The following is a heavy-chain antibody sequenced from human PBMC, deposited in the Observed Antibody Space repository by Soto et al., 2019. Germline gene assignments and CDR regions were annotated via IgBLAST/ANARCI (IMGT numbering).Heavy chain of an antibody. CDR3: ARAHIVLVPAAITYNWFDP. D-gene: IGHD2-2*01. Sequence: ASVKGSCKAAGYTFTSYDSSWVRQATGQGLEWMGWMNPNSGNTGYAQKFQGRVTMTRNTSISTAYMELSSLRSEDTAVYYCARAHIVLVPAAITYNWFDPWGQGTLVTVS. V-gene: IGHV1-8*01. CDR1: GYTFTSYD. J-gene: IGHJ5*02. CDR2: MNPNSGNT.